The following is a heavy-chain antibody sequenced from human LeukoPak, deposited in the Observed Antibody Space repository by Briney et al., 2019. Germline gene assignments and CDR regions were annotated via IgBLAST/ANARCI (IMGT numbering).Heavy chain of an antibody. V-gene: IGHV3-23*01. D-gene: IGHD3-10*01. CDR2: PSGSGTKT. CDR1: GFTFSTYG. Sequence: PGGSLRLSCAASGFTFSTYGMTWVRQAPGKGLEWVSSPSGSGTKTYYVDSVKGRFTISRDYSENTLDLQMNSLRADDTAIYYCGYARLLFGELAIEYWGQGILVTVSS. CDR3: GYARLLFGELAIEY. J-gene: IGHJ4*02.